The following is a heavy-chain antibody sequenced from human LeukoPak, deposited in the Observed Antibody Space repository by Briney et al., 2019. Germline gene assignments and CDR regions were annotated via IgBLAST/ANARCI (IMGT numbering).Heavy chain of an antibody. V-gene: IGHV3-21*01. CDR2: ISSSSSYI. CDR3: ASGYYGDYDLDY. Sequence: GGSLRLSCAASGFTFSSYSMNWVRQAPGKGLEWVSSISSSSSYIYYADSVKGRSTISRDNAKNSLYLQMNSLRAEDTAVYYCASGYYGDYDLDYWGQGTLVTVSS. D-gene: IGHD4-17*01. CDR1: GFTFSSYS. J-gene: IGHJ4*02.